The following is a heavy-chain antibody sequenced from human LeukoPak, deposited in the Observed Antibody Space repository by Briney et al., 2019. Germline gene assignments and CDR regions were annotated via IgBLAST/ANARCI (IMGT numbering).Heavy chain of an antibody. Sequence: SETLSLTCAVYGGSFRGYYWSWIRQPPGKGLEWIGEINHSGSTNYNPSLKSRVTISVDTSKNQFSLKLSSVTAADTAVYYCARGLNSGYVRLRGQGTLVTVSS. CDR2: INHSGST. V-gene: IGHV4-34*01. CDR1: GGSFRGYY. D-gene: IGHD5-12*01. CDR3: ARGLNSGYVRL. J-gene: IGHJ4*02.